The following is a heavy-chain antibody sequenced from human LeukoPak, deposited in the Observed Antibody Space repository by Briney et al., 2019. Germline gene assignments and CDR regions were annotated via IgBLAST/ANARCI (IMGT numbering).Heavy chain of an antibody. Sequence: ASVKVSCKASGGTFSSYAISWVRQAPGQGLEWMGRIIPILGIANYAQKFQGRVTITADKSTSTAYMEPSSLRSEDTAVYYCARFGGLTVTTTKTEFDPWGQGTLVTVSS. CDR3: ARFGGLTVTTTKTEFDP. J-gene: IGHJ5*02. CDR2: IIPILGIA. CDR1: GGTFSSYA. D-gene: IGHD4-17*01. V-gene: IGHV1-69*04.